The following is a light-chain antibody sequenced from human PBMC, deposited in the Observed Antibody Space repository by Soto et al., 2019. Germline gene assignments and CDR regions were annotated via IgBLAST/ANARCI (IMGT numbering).Light chain of an antibody. Sequence: DIQMTQSPSTLSASVGDRVTITCRASQSIRSWLAWYQQKPGKAPKLLIYKASSLESGFSSRFIGSGSGTEFTLTISSLQPDDSATYYFQQYNSYWTFGQGTKLEIK. J-gene: IGKJ2*01. CDR1: QSIRSW. CDR3: QQYNSYWT. V-gene: IGKV1-5*03. CDR2: KAS.